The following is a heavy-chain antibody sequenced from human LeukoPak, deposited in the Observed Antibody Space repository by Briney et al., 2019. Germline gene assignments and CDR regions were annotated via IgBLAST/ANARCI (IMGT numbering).Heavy chain of an antibody. Sequence: ASVKVSCKASGGTFSSYAISWVRQAPGQGLEWMGRIIPILGIANYAQKFQGRVTITADKSTSTAYMELSSLRSEDTAVYYCARDVWMGEMATIHHYYYGMDVWGQGATVTVSS. CDR3: ARDVWMGEMATIHHYYYGMDV. D-gene: IGHD5-24*01. CDR2: IIPILGIA. CDR1: GGTFSSYA. V-gene: IGHV1-69*04. J-gene: IGHJ6*02.